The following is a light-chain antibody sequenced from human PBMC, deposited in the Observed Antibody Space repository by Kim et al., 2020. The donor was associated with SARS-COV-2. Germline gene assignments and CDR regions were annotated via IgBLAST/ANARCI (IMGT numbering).Light chain of an antibody. CDR3: QQYNNRPPDT. V-gene: IGKV3-15*01. CDR2: GAS. CDR1: QSVSSN. Sequence: EIVMTQSPATLSVSPGERATLSCRASQSVSSNLAWYQQKPGQAPRLLIYGASTRATGIPARFSGSGSGTEFTLTISSLQSEDFAVYYCQQYNNRPPDTFGQGTKLEI. J-gene: IGKJ2*01.